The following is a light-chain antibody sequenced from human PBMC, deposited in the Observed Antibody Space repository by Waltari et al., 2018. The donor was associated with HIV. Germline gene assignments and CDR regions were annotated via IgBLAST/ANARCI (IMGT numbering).Light chain of an antibody. Sequence: EIVLTQSPATLSLSPGERATLSCRASQSVSSYLAWYQQKPGQAPRLLIYDASNRATGIPARFSGSGSGTYFTLTISSLEPEDFAVYYCQQRSNWPPIFTFGPGTKVDIK. CDR3: QQRSNWPPIFT. CDR1: QSVSSY. V-gene: IGKV3-11*01. CDR2: DAS. J-gene: IGKJ3*01.